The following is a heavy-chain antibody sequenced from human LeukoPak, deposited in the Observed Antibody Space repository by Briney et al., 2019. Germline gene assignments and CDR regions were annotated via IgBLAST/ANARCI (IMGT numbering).Heavy chain of an antibody. CDR2: IYRSGST. V-gene: IGHV4-30-2*01. CDR3: ARERGRAYYFDY. D-gene: IGHD3-10*01. Sequence: SETLSLTCSVSGGSINSGGYSWSWIRQPPGKGLEWIGDIYRSGSTSYNLSLQRRLTISLDRSKNELSLTLTSVIAADTAVYYCARERGRAYYFDYWGRGILVIVSS. J-gene: IGHJ4*02. CDR1: GGSINSGGYS.